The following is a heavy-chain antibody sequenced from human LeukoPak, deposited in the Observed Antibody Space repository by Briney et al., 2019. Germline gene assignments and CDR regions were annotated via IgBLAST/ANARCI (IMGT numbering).Heavy chain of an antibody. J-gene: IGHJ4*02. D-gene: IGHD3-10*01. CDR3: ARGGYYGSGSFRFDY. CDR1: GGSVSSGSYY. CDR2: IYYSGST. Sequence: PSETLSPTCTVPGGSVSSGSYYWSWIRQPPGKGLEWIGYIYYSGSTNYNPSLKSRVTISVDTSKNQFSLKLSSVTAADTAVYYCARGGYYGSGSFRFDYWGQGTLVTVSS. V-gene: IGHV4-61*01.